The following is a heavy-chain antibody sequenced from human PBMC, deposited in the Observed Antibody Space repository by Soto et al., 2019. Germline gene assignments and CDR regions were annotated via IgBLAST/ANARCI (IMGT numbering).Heavy chain of an antibody. CDR2: RHYRSKWFT. J-gene: IGHJ4*02. CDR3: GSQRELLDY. V-gene: IGHV6-1*01. Sequence: PSQTLSLTCAMYGDGISSNSAASKWIRQPPSRGLEWLGRRHYRSKWFTGSAVSVQSRISIIADTSKSRFSLQRSSVTAEDTAVYYCGSQRELLDYWSQGTSVTVSS. D-gene: IGHD1-26*01. CDR1: GDGISSNSAA.